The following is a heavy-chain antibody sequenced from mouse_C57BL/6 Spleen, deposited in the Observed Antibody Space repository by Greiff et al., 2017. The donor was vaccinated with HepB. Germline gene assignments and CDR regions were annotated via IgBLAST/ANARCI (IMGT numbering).Heavy chain of an antibody. CDR2: IYPGSGNT. V-gene: IGHV1-76*01. J-gene: IGHJ2*01. D-gene: IGHD1-1*01. Sequence: VQLQQSGAELVRPGASVKLSCKASGYTFTDYYINWVKQRPGQGLEWIARIYPGSGNTYYNEKFKGKATLTAEKSSSTAYMQLSSLTSEDSAVYFCARDYYGSSYWGQGTTLTVSS. CDR1: GYTFTDYY. CDR3: ARDYYGSSY.